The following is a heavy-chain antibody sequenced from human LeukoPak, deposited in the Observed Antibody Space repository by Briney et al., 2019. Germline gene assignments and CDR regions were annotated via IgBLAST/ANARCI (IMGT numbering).Heavy chain of an antibody. J-gene: IGHJ4*02. Sequence: GGSLRLSCAASGFTFSSYGMHWVRQAPGKGLEWVAVISYDGSNKYYVDSVKGRFTISRDNSKNTLYLQMSSLRAEDTAVYYCAKPYVAGQKLIDYWGQGTLVTVSS. V-gene: IGHV3-30*18. CDR1: GFTFSSYG. D-gene: IGHD6-19*01. CDR3: AKPYVAGQKLIDY. CDR2: ISYDGSNK.